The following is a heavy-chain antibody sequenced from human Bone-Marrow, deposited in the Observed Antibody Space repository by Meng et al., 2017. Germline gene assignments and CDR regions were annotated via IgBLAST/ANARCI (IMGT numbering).Heavy chain of an antibody. CDR3: ARDLDPGPLLPYYYDSSAGWFDP. J-gene: IGHJ5*02. CDR1: GFTFSSYA. D-gene: IGHD3-22*01. CDR2: ISYDGSNK. V-gene: IGHV3-30*01. Sequence: SLMTSCPSPGFTFSSYAMHWVRQAPGKGLEWVAVISYDGSNKYYADSVKRRFTISRDNSKNTLYLQMNSLRAEDTAVYYCARDLDPGPLLPYYYDSSAGWFDPWGQGTLVTVSS.